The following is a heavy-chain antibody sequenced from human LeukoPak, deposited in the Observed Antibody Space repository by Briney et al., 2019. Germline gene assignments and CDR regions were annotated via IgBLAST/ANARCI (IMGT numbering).Heavy chain of an antibody. V-gene: IGHV4-39*01. CDR1: GGSISSSNYF. Sequence: SETLSLTCTVSGGSISSSNYFWGWIRQPPGKGLEWIGSIYYTGSTYYNPSLKSRVTISVDTSKNQFSLKLSSVTAADTAVYYCARHAYCGGDCYSPYYYYYMDVWGKGTTVTISS. J-gene: IGHJ6*03. D-gene: IGHD2-21*02. CDR3: ARHAYCGGDCYSPYYYYYMDV. CDR2: IYYTGST.